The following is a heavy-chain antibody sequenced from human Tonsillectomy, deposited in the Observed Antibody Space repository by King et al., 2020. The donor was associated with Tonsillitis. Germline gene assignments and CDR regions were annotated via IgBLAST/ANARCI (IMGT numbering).Heavy chain of an antibody. CDR2: ISVYNGYT. CDR3: ARAPISRGYHYGMDV. D-gene: IGHD3-22*01. Sequence: QLVQSGVEVKKPGASVKVSCKASGYSFTSHGISWVRQAPGQGLEWMGWISVYNGYTNYAQKVQGRVTMTTDTSASTAYMELRSLTSDDTAVYYCARAPISRGYHYGMDVWGQGTTVTVSS. V-gene: IGHV1-18*04. CDR1: GYSFTSHG. J-gene: IGHJ6*02.